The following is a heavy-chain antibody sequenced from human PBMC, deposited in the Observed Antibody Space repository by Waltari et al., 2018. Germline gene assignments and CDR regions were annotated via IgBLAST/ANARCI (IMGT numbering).Heavy chain of an antibody. CDR3: ARAMGEWGHY. CDR2: ISSSSSTR. J-gene: IGHJ4*02. CDR1: GFTFSSYS. D-gene: IGHD1-26*01. Sequence: EVQLVESGGGLVQPGGSLRLSCAASGFTFSSYSMNWVRQAPGTGLEWVSYISSSSSTRYYAASVKGRFTISRDNAKNSLYLQMNSLRAEDTAVYYCARAMGEWGHYWGQGTLVTVSS. V-gene: IGHV3-48*01.